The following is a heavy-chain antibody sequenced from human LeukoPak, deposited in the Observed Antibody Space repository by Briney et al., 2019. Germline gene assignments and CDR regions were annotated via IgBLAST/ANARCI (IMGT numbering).Heavy chain of an antibody. CDR1: GGSISSYY. CDR3: ARGPAAGTGCFDP. Sequence: SETLSLTCTVSGGSISSYYWSWIRQPPGKGLEWIGRIYSSGSTNYNPSLESRVTMSVDTSKNQFSLRLSSVTAADTAVYYCARGPAAGTGCFDPWGQGTLVTVSS. V-gene: IGHV4-4*07. CDR2: IYSSGST. D-gene: IGHD6-13*01. J-gene: IGHJ5*02.